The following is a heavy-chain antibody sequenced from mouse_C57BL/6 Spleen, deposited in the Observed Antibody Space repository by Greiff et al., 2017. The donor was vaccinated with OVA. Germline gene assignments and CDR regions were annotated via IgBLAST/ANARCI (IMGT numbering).Heavy chain of an antibody. Sequence: QVQLQQSGAELVKPGASVKISCKASGYAFSSYWMNWVQQRPGKGLAWIGQIYPGDGDTNYHGKFKGKATMTADKSSSTAYMQLSSLTAEDSAVYFCARKWLLAMDDWGQGTSVTVSS. CDR2: IYPGDGDT. V-gene: IGHV1-80*01. CDR3: ARKWLLAMDD. D-gene: IGHD2-3*01. J-gene: IGHJ4*01. CDR1: GYAFSSYW.